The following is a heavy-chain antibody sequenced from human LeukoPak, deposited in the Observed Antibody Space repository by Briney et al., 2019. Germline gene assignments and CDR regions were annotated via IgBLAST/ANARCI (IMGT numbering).Heavy chain of an antibody. Sequence: PSGTLSLTCAVSGGSISSSNWWSWVRQPPGKGLEWIGEIYHSGSTNYNPSLKSRVTMSVDKSKNQFSLKLSSVTAADTAVYYCAKARVPAAQMRVIDYWGQGTLVTVSS. V-gene: IGHV4-4*02. D-gene: IGHD2-2*01. J-gene: IGHJ4*02. CDR1: GGSISSSNW. CDR2: IYHSGST. CDR3: AKARVPAAQMRVIDY.